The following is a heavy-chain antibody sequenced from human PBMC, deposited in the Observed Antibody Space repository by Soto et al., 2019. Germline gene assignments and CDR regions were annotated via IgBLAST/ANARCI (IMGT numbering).Heavy chain of an antibody. CDR2: INPATGAA. V-gene: IGHV1-2*02. D-gene: IGHD3-3*01. CDR3: ARGGGVGVAGSAAFDM. CDR1: GYPVTAYY. Sequence: QLHLVQSGAVVKKPGASVTVSCSASGYPVTAYYMHWVRQAPGRGLEWMGGINPATGAAKYTQTVQGRVTMNRDTSTRTVFMELSGLTSEDPAVFYCARGGGVGVAGSAAFDMWGQGTLVTVSS. J-gene: IGHJ3*02.